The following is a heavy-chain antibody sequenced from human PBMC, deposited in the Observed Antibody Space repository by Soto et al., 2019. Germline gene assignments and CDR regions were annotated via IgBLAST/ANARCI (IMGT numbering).Heavy chain of an antibody. CDR1: GFTFSSYA. Sequence: VQLVESGGGLVQPGGSLRLSCAASGFTFSSYAMHWVRQAPGKGLEWVAVISYDGSNKYYADSVKGRFTISRDNSKNTLYLQMNSLRAEDTAVYYCARVGIAAPSRSYWGQGTLVTVSS. V-gene: IGHV3-30-3*01. D-gene: IGHD6-13*01. CDR3: ARVGIAAPSRSY. CDR2: ISYDGSNK. J-gene: IGHJ4*02.